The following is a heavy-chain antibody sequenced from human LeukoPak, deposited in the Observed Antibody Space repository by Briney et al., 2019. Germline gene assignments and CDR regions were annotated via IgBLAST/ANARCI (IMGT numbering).Heavy chain of an antibody. Sequence: GGSLRLSCAASGFTFSRYAMNWVRQAPGKGLEWVSYINTDSSDIHYAGSVKGRFTISRDNARNTLYLQLSSLGAEDSGVYYCARDTFQPGLIDSWGQGTLVNVSS. CDR2: INTDSSDI. CDR1: GFTFSRYA. J-gene: IGHJ4*02. V-gene: IGHV3-21*05. D-gene: IGHD2-2*01. CDR3: ARDTFQPGLIDS.